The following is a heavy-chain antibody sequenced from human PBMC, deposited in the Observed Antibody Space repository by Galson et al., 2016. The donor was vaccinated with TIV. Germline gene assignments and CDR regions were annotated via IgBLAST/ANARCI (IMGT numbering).Heavy chain of an antibody. J-gene: IGHJ3*02. CDR2: MKPGDSDT. D-gene: IGHD3-16*01. CDR3: ARHGVTPGSSDI. CDR1: GYILTNFW. V-gene: IGHV5-51*01. Sequence: QSGAEVKKPGESLKISCQDSGYILTNFWIAWVRQMPGQGREWMGIMKPGDSDTRYSPSFQGQVTISVDKSIGTAYLQWSSLKASDTAMYYCARHGVTPGSSDIWGQGTMVTVSS.